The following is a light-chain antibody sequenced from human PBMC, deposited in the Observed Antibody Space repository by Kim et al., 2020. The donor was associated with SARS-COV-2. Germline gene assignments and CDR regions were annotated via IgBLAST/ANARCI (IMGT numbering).Light chain of an antibody. CDR3: GTWDSTLSAGV. J-gene: IGLJ3*02. Sequence: QSVLTQPPSVSAAPGQKVTMSCSGSTSNIGKNYVSWYQQLPGTAPKLLIFDNDQRPSGVPDRFSGSKSGTSATLSITGLQTGDEGDYYCGTWDSTLSAGVFGGGTQLTVL. V-gene: IGLV1-51*01. CDR1: TSNIGKNY. CDR2: DND.